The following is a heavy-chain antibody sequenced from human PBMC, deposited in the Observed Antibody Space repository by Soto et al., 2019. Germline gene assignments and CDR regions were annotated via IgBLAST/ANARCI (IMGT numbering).Heavy chain of an antibody. CDR2: ISYDGHVK. V-gene: IGHV3-30*18. CDR1: GFTFSGHG. CDR3: AKSLRMTKDYGLDV. D-gene: IGHD2-15*01. Sequence: GALRLSYAPSGFTFSGHGMHWVRQAPGKGLEWVALISYDGHVKLYAKSVKGRFTISRDNSKNTVYLQMNSLGPDDTAIYYCAKSLRMTKDYGLDVWGQGTTVTVSS. J-gene: IGHJ6*02.